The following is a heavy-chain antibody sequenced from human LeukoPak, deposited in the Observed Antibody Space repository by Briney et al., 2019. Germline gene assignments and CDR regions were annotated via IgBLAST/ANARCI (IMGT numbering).Heavy chain of an antibody. J-gene: IGHJ4*02. CDR1: VYSISSGYY. CDR3: ARDYSAVPATGY. D-gene: IGHD6-19*01. V-gene: IGHV4-38-2*02. CDR2: FYHSRAT. Sequence: SEALSLTSTLPVYSISSGYYWGWIRQPPGKRLEWIGSFYHSRATYYNPSLKSRVTISVDTSKNQFSLRLTSATAADTAVYYCARDYSAVPATGYWGQGTLVTVSS.